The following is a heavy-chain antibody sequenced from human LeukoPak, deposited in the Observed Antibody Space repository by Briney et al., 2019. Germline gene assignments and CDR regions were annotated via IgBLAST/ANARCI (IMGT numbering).Heavy chain of an antibody. CDR2: INHSGST. D-gene: IGHD1-14*01. CDR3: ARGPNPPES. J-gene: IGHJ5*02. V-gene: IGHV4-34*01. Sequence: SETLSITCAVYGGSFSGYYWSWIRQPPGKGLEWIGEINHSGSTNYNPSLKSRVTISVDTSKNQFSLKLSSVTAADTAVYYCARGPNPPESWGQGTLVTVSS. CDR1: GGSFSGYY.